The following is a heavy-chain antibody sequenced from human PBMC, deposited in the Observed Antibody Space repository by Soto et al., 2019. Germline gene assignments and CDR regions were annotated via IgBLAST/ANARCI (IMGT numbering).Heavy chain of an antibody. J-gene: IGHJ6*02. V-gene: IGHV4-61*01. CDR1: GGSVISGRNY. D-gene: IGHD2-21*02. CDR2: MYYSGST. Sequence: ETLSLTCTVSGGSVISGRNYFNCIGQRPGNGLELIGYMYYSGSTNYNPSLKSRVTISVDTSKNQFSLKLTSVTAADTAVYYCARGSHCGGDCYSGYYYYYGMDVWGQGTTVTVSS. CDR3: ARGSHCGGDCYSGYYYYYGMDV.